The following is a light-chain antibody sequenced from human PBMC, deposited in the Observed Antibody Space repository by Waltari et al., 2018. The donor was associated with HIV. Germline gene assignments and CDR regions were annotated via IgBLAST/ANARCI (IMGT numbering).Light chain of an antibody. CDR1: QSVSSY. CDR2: DAS. J-gene: IGKJ3*01. Sequence: EIVLTQSPATLSLSPGERATLSCRASQSVSSYLAWYQQKPVQAPRLLIYDASNRATGIPARFRGSGSGTDFTLTISSLEPEDFAGYYCQQRSNWPPFTFGPGTKVDIK. CDR3: QQRSNWPPFT. V-gene: IGKV3-11*01.